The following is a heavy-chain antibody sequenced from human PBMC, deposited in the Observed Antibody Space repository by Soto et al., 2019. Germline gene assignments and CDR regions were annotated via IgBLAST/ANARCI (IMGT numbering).Heavy chain of an antibody. Sequence: PGGSLRLSCAACGFTFSSYSMNWVRQAPGKGLEWVSSISSSSSYIYYADSVKGRFTISRDNAKNSLYLQMNSLRAEDTAVYYCARDQPGYSYGYGLGYWGQGTLVTVSS. CDR2: ISSSSSYI. V-gene: IGHV3-21*01. J-gene: IGHJ4*02. CDR3: ARDQPGYSYGYGLGY. CDR1: GFTFSSYS. D-gene: IGHD5-18*01.